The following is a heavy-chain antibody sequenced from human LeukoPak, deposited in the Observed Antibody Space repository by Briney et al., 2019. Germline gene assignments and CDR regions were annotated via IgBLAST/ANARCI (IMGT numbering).Heavy chain of an antibody. D-gene: IGHD6-19*01. J-gene: IGHJ5*02. CDR1: EYTFTSYD. Sequence: SVKVSCKASEYTFTSYDINWVRQATGRGLAWVGCMNPKRWDTGYVQKFQGRVTITRNISISTAYMELSSLRSEDTAVYYCAKGRHSSGWRNWFDPWGQGTLVTVSS. V-gene: IGHV1-8*03. CDR2: MNPKRWDT. CDR3: AKGRHSSGWRNWFDP.